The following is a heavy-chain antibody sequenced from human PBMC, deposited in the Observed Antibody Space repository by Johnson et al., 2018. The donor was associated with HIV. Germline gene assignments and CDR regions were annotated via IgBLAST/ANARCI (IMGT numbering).Heavy chain of an antibody. V-gene: IGHV3-73*02. Sequence: VQLVESGGGLVQPGGSLKLSCAASGFTFSGSAIHWVRQASGKGLEWVGRIRNKAKNYATEYGASVKGRFTLSRDDSKNTAYLKMTSLKTEDTAVYYCARIRRYYYDSSGYPNLGFDIWGQGTMVTVSS. D-gene: IGHD3-22*01. CDR3: ARIRRYYYDSSGYPNLGFDI. CDR1: GFTFSGSA. J-gene: IGHJ3*02. CDR2: IRNKAKNYAT.